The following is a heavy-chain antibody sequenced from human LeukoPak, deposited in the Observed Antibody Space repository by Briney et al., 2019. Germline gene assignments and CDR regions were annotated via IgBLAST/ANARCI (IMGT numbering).Heavy chain of an antibody. Sequence: ASVKVSCKASGYTFTGYYMHWVRQAPGQGLEWMGWINPNSGGTNYAQKFQGRVTMTRDTSISTAYMELSRLRSDDTAVYYCARSLRYFDWLLVQPHDYWGQGTLVTVSS. D-gene: IGHD3-9*01. J-gene: IGHJ4*02. CDR1: GYTFTGYY. CDR3: ARSLRYFDWLLVQPHDY. CDR2: INPNSGGT. V-gene: IGHV1-2*02.